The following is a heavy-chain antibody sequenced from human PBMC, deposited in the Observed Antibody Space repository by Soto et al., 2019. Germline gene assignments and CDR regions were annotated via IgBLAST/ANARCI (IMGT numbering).Heavy chain of an antibody. Sequence: QVQLVQSGAEVKKPGSSVKVSSKASGGTFSSYAISWVRQAPGQGLEWMGGIIPIFGTANYAQKFQGRVTITADESTSTAYMELSSLRSEDTAVYYCARDQVATSPYYYYGMDVWGQGTTVTVSS. J-gene: IGHJ6*02. V-gene: IGHV1-69*01. CDR1: GGTFSSYA. D-gene: IGHD5-12*01. CDR2: IIPIFGTA. CDR3: ARDQVATSPYYYYGMDV.